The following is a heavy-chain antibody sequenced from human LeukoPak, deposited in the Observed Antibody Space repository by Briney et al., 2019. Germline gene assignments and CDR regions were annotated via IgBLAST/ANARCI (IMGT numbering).Heavy chain of an antibody. CDR1: GGSISSSSYY. D-gene: IGHD6-6*01. V-gene: IGHV4-39*01. CDR2: ISYSGST. Sequence: SETLSLTCTVSGGSISSSSYYWGWIRQPPGKGLEWIGSISYSGSTHYNPSLKSRVTISVDTSRDQFSLKVTSVTAADMAVYYCARRGSSPIFDYLGQGTLVTVSS. CDR3: ARRGSSPIFDY. J-gene: IGHJ4*02.